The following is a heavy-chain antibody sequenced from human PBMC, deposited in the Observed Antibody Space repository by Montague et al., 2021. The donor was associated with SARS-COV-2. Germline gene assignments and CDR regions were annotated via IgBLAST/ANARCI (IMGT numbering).Heavy chain of an antibody. CDR2: IFYSGST. Sequence: SETLSLTCTVSGGSISSSSYYWGWIRQPPGKGLVWIGSIFYSGSTDYNPSLKSRVTISVDTSKNQFSLKLIPVTAADTAVYYCASMVRAQVYYFDYWGQGTLVTVSS. CDR3: ASMVRAQVYYFDY. J-gene: IGHJ4*02. CDR1: GGSISSSSYY. D-gene: IGHD3-10*01. V-gene: IGHV4-39*01.